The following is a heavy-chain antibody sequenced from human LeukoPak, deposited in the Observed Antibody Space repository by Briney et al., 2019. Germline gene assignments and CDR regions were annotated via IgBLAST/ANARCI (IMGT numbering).Heavy chain of an antibody. CDR2: IYYSGTT. D-gene: IGHD3-10*01. CDR1: GGSISSNNYY. Sequence: PSETLSLTCTVSGGSISSNNYYWGWIRQPPGKGLEWIGSIYYSGTTYYNPSLKSRVTISVDTSKNQFSLKLSSVTAADTAVYYCARPGRITMVRGAPPANWFDPWGQGTLVTVSS. CDR3: ARPGRITMVRGAPPANWFDP. V-gene: IGHV4-39*07. J-gene: IGHJ5*02.